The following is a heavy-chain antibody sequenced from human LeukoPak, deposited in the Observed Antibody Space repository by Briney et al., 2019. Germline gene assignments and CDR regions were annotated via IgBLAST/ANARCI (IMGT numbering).Heavy chain of an antibody. V-gene: IGHV3-15*01. CDR3: ATEGGSGSYYGDDAFDM. Sequence: GGSLRLSCEASGFSFTNTWMSWVRQAPGKGLEWVGRVKSKADDGTTDYAAPVQGRFTIPRDDSKNTLSLRMNSLKTEDTAVYYCATEGGSGSYYGDDAFDMWGQGTMVTVSS. D-gene: IGHD3-10*01. J-gene: IGHJ3*02. CDR2: VKSKADDGTT. CDR1: GFSFTNTW.